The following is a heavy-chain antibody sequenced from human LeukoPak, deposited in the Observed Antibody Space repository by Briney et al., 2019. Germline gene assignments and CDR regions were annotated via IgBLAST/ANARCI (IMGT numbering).Heavy chain of an antibody. J-gene: IGHJ4*02. D-gene: IGHD7-27*01. Sequence: GGSLRLSCAASGFTPSNAWMNWVRQAPGKGLEWVGRIQSKTDGGTTECAAPVKGRLTISRDNSKNTLYLHMDSLRVEDTAVYYCAKELNRGLPDYWGQGTLVTVPS. CDR1: GFTPSNAW. V-gene: IGHV3-15*01. CDR2: IQSKTDGGTT. CDR3: AKELNRGLPDY.